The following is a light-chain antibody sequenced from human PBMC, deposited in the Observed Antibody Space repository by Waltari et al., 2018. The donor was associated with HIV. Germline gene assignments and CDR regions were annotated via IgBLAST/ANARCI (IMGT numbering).Light chain of an antibody. Sequence: SYELTQPPSVSVSPGQTATITCSGNKLGNKYVCWSQQKPGQSPLLVIYQDSERPPAIPERFSASNSGNTATLTISGTQPMDEGDYYCLAWDSSTVVFGGGTRLTVL. CDR3: LAWDSSTVV. V-gene: IGLV3-1*01. CDR1: KLGNKY. CDR2: QDS. J-gene: IGLJ2*01.